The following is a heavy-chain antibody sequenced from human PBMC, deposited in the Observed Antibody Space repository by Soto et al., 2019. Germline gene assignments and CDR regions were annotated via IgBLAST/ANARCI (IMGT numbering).Heavy chain of an antibody. CDR1: GYTFTSYG. V-gene: IGHV1-18*01. CDR2: ISAYNGNT. D-gene: IGHD2-15*01. J-gene: IGHJ6*02. Sequence: QVQLVQSGAEVKKPGASVKVSCKASGYTFTSYGISWVRQAPGQGLEWMGWISAYNGNTNYAQKLQGRVTMTTDTSTSTAYMERRSLRSDDTAVYYCARDKVDCSGGSCKRYYYYYGMDVWGQGTTVTVSS. CDR3: ARDKVDCSGGSCKRYYYYYGMDV.